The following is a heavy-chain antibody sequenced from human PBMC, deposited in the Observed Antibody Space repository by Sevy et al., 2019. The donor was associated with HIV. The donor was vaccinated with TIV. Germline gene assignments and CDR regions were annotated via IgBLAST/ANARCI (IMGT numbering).Heavy chain of an antibody. CDR1: GFTSTPYA. CDR3: GKDRYYFYSSGNYYHHDALDV. CDR2: ISGSGAIT. D-gene: IGHD3-22*01. V-gene: IGHV3-23*01. J-gene: IGHJ3*01. Sequence: GGSLRLSCATSGFTSTPYAVAWVRQAPGKGLEWVAAISGSGAITYYADSRKARLIISRDRTNNTVYLQMKRLRAEDTDLYHRGKDRYYFYSSGNYYHHDALDVWGRGTMVTVSS.